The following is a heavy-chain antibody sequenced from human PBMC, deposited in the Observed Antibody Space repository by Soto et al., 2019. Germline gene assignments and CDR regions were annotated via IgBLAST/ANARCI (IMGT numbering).Heavy chain of an antibody. CDR3: ARDYFLDISGADVFDI. J-gene: IGHJ3*02. Sequence: ASVKVSCKASGYTFTSYGISWVRQAPGQGLERMGWISAYNGNTNYAQKLQGRVTITTDTSTSTAYMELRSLRSDDTAEHYCARDYFLDISGADVFDIWGQGTMVT. CDR2: ISAYNGNT. V-gene: IGHV1-18*01. CDR1: GYTFTSYG. D-gene: IGHD3-22*01.